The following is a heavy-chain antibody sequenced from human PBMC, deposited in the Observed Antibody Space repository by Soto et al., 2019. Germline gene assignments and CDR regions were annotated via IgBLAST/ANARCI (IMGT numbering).Heavy chain of an antibody. CDR3: AREAYYYDSSCYYPGPFDY. Sequence: EGALRLYCAASGGTFSSYDMHWFRQAPGKVLEWVAVIWYDGSNKYYADSVKGRFTISRDNSKNTLYLQMNSLRAEDTAVYYCAREAYYYDSSCYYPGPFDYWGQGTLVTVSS. V-gene: IGHV3-33*01. J-gene: IGHJ4*02. CDR2: IWYDGSNK. CDR1: GGTFSSYD. D-gene: IGHD3-22*01.